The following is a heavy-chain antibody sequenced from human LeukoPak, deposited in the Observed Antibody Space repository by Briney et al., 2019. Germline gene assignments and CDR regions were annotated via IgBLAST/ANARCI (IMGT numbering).Heavy chain of an antibody. Sequence: GRSLRLSCAASGFTFSSYGMHWVRQAPGKGLEWVAVISYDGSNKYYADSVKGRFTISRDNSRNTLYLQMNSLRDEATAVYYSATLGTLQAASGYWGQGTLVTVSS. J-gene: IGHJ4*02. V-gene: IGHV3-30*03. CDR2: ISYDGSNK. CDR1: GFTFSSYG. CDR3: ATLGTLQAASGY. D-gene: IGHD7-27*01.